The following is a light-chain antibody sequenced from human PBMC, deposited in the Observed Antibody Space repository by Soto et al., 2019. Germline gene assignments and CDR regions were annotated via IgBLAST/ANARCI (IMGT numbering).Light chain of an antibody. CDR1: SSNIGNNY. V-gene: IGLV1-51*01. CDR3: GTWDGSLSAEV. Sequence: QSALTQPPSVSAAPGQKVTISCSGSSSNIGNNYVSWFQQLPGTAPKLLVYDNNKRPSGIPDRFSGSKSGTSATLGITGLQTGDEADYYCGTWDGSLSAEVFGTGTKLTVL. J-gene: IGLJ1*01. CDR2: DNN.